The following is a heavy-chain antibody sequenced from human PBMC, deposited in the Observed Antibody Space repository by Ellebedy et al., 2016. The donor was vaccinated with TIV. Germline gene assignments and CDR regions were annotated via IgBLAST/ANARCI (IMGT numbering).Heavy chain of an antibody. V-gene: IGHV3-23*01. CDR1: AFPLRSSV. D-gene: IGHD4-17*01. CDR3: AKIGVMIGDYSVTFDV. Sequence: PGGSLRLSCAASAFPLRSSVTSWVRQAPGKGLEWVSAVGRDYVTYYADSVKGRFAISRDDAQNTLYLQLNRLRAEDTALYYCAKIGVMIGDYSVTFDVWGQGTMVIVSS. J-gene: IGHJ3*01. CDR2: VGRDYVT.